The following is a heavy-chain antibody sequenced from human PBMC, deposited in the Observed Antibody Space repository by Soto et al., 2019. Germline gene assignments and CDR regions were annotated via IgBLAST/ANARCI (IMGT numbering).Heavy chain of an antibody. Sequence: QVQLVQSGAEVKKPGASVKVSCKASGYTFTSYDINWVRQATGQGLEWMGWMNPNRGNTGYAQKFQGRVTMTRNTSISTAYMELSSLRSEDTAVYYCASWDSRGWYGTYYYYGMDVWGQGTTVTVSS. V-gene: IGHV1-8*01. CDR3: ASWDSRGWYGTYYYYGMDV. D-gene: IGHD6-19*01. CDR1: GYTFTSYD. CDR2: MNPNRGNT. J-gene: IGHJ6*02.